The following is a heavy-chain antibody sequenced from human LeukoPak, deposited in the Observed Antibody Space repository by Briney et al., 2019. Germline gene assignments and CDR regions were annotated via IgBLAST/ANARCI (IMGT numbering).Heavy chain of an antibody. J-gene: IGHJ4*02. V-gene: IGHV1-2*04. D-gene: IGHD3-10*01. CDR3: ARTPRLWFGESQPDLGFDY. CDR2: INPNSGGT. CDR1: GYTFTGYY. Sequence: ASVKVSCKASGYTFTGYYMHWVRQAPGQGLEWMGWINPNSGGTNYAQKFQGWVTMTRDTSISTVYMELSSLRSEDTAVYYCARTPRLWFGESQPDLGFDYWGQGTLVTVSS.